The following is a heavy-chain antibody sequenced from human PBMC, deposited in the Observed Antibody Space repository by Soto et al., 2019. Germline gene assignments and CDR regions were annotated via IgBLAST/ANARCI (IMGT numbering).Heavy chain of an antibody. CDR1: GYTFTSYG. J-gene: IGHJ3*02. D-gene: IGHD6-13*01. CDR3: ARDLGSSWYSAFDI. CDR2: ISAYNGNT. V-gene: IGHV1-18*01. Sequence: ASVKVSCKASGYTFTSYGISWVRQAPGQGLEWMGWISAYNGNTNYAQKLQGRVTMTTDTSTSTAYMELRSLRAEDTAVYYCARDLGSSWYSAFDIWGQGTMVTVSS.